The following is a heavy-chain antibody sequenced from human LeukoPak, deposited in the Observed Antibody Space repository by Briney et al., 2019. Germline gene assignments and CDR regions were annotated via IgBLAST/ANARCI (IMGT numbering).Heavy chain of an antibody. CDR2: IDSDGSTT. D-gene: IGHD3-22*01. CDR3: AGISYDSRAYYDY. Sequence: GGSLRLSCAASGYTFSNYWMHWVRQAPGKGLVWVSRIDSDGSTTTYADSVKGRFTISRDNAKNTLYLQMNSLRADDTAVYYCAGISYDSRAYYDYWGQGTLVTVSS. CDR1: GYTFSNYW. V-gene: IGHV3-74*01. J-gene: IGHJ4*02.